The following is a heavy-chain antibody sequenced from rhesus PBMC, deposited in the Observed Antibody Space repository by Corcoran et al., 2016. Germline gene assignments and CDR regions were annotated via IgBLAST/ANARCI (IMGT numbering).Heavy chain of an antibody. D-gene: IGHD2-39*02. CDR2: IYGHGTST. J-gene: IGHJ5-1*01. CDR3: ARGPDCTGGICYNRFDV. V-gene: IGHV4-73*01. Sequence: QVKLQQWGEGLVKPSETLSLTCAVSGGSISDFYYWSWIRTPPGKGLGVVGYIYGHGTSTNYNPSLKNRVTISKDTSKNQFSLNLSSVTAADTAIYYCARGPDCTGGICYNRFDVWGPGVLVTVSS. CDR1: GGSISDFYY.